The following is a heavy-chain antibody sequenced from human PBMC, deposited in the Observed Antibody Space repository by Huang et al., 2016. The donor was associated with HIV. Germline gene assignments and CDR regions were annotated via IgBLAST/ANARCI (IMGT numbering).Heavy chain of an antibody. CDR2: IGSSSYI. CDR1: GFTFSSYA. CDR3: ARPQGDKIRGIIRSYYYYYGMDV. V-gene: IGHV3-21*01. J-gene: IGHJ6*02. Sequence: EVQLVESGGGLVKPGGSLRLSCAASGFTFSSYAMNWVRQAPGKGLEWVSSIGSSSYIQYAESGKGRFTSSRDDAKSSLFLQMNSLRAEDTAVYYCARPQGDKIRGIIRSYYYYYGMDVWGQGTTVTVSS. D-gene: IGHD3-10*01.